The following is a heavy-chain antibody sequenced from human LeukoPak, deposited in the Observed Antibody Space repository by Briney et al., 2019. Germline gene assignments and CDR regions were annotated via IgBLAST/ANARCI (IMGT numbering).Heavy chain of an antibody. CDR3: AKVVNYYYYYNMDV. V-gene: IGHV3-23*01. D-gene: IGHD3-22*01. CDR1: GVTFSSYA. J-gene: IGHJ6*02. Sequence: QAGGSLRLSCAASGVTFSSYAMSWVRQAPGKGLEWVSAISGSGGSTYYADSVKGRFTISRDNSKNTLYLQMNSLRAEDTAVYYCAKVVNYYYYYNMDVWGQGTTVTVSS. CDR2: ISGSGGST.